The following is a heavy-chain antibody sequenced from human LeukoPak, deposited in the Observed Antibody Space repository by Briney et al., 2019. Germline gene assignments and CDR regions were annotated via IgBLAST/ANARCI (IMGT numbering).Heavy chain of an antibody. V-gene: IGHV4-39*07. CDR1: GGSISSSSYY. J-gene: IGHJ4*02. D-gene: IGHD2-2*01. Sequence: SGTLSLTCTVSGGSISSSSYYWGWIRQPPGKGLEWIGSIYYSGSTYYNPSLKSRVTISVDTSKNQFSLKLSSVTAADTAVYYCARVNVPAALYYFDYWGQGTLVTVSS. CDR3: ARVNVPAALYYFDY. CDR2: IYYSGST.